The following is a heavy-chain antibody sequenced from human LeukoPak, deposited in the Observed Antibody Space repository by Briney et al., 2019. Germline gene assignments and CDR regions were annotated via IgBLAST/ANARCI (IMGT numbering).Heavy chain of an antibody. CDR2: ISGSGSNT. Sequence: PGGSLRLSCAASGCTFSNYAMSWVRQAPGKGLEWVSSISGSGSNTYYADSVKGRFTISRDNSKNILYLQMNSLRAEDTAIYYCAKDQRGYGRIVDYWGQGTLVTISS. J-gene: IGHJ4*02. CDR3: AKDQRGYGRIVDY. CDR1: GCTFSNYA. V-gene: IGHV3-23*01. D-gene: IGHD3-10*01.